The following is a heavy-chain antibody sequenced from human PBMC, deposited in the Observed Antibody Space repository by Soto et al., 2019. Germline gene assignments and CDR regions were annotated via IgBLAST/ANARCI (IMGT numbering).Heavy chain of an antibody. CDR2: SYYSGST. J-gene: IGHJ5*02. CDR3: ARDRFGHNWFDP. V-gene: IGHV4-59*01. D-gene: IGHD3-16*01. CDR1: GGSISSYY. Sequence: QVELQESGPGLVKPSETLSLTCTVSGGSISSYYWSWIRQPPGKGLEWIGYSYYSGSTYYNPSLKSRXXIXIXXSKNHFSLNLSSVTAADPAVYYCARDRFGHNWFDPWGQGILVTVSS.